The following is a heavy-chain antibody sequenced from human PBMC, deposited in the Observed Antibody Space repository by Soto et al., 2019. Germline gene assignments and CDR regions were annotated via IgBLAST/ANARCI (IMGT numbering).Heavy chain of an antibody. D-gene: IGHD6-6*01. CDR1: GFTFSDYY. Sequence: QVQLVESGGGLVKPGGSLRLSCAASGFTFSDYYMSWIRQAPGKGLEWVSYISSSSSYTNYADSVKGRFTISRDNAKNSLDLQMNSLRAEDTAVYDWARDGGIAVLPSWGQGTLVTVSS. V-gene: IGHV3-11*06. CDR3: ARDGGIAVLPS. J-gene: IGHJ4*02. CDR2: ISSSSSYT.